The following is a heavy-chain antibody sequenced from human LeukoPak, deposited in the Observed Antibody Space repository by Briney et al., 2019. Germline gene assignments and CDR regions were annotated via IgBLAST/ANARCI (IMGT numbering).Heavy chain of an antibody. J-gene: IGHJ5*02. CDR2: IYYSGST. V-gene: IGHV4-39*01. D-gene: IGHD3-3*01. Sequence: SETLSLTCTVSGASISSSSYYWGWIRHPPGKGLEWFGSIYYSGSTYYNPSLKSRVTISVDTSKNQFSLKLSSVTAADTAVYYCARQPGSFTYYDFWSGYYTLNWFDPWGQGTLVTVSS. CDR1: GASISSSSYY. CDR3: ARQPGSFTYYDFWSGYYTLNWFDP.